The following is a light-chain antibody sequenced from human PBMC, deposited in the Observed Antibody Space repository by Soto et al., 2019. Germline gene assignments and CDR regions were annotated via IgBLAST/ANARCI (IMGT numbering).Light chain of an antibody. CDR2: GAS. V-gene: IGKV3-20*01. J-gene: IGKJ2*01. CDR1: QRIANNF. Sequence: PGERATLSCRASQRIANNFLAWFQQKPGQHPTLLIYGASTRASGIPDRFSGSGSGTDFALTISRLEPGDFAVYYCQQYDRSPFTFGKGTKLQIK. CDR3: QQYDRSPFT.